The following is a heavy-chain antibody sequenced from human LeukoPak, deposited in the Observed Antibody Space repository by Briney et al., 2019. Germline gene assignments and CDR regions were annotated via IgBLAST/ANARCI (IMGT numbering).Heavy chain of an antibody. CDR1: GLAFSSYN. CDR2: ITTSGSYI. CDR3: ARGDDTAVVSGGYNWFDS. D-gene: IGHD5-18*01. J-gene: IGHJ5*01. V-gene: IGHV3-21*01. Sequence: GGPLGLSGPASGLAFSSYNMNWVRRAQGKGLEWVSSITTSGSYIYYADSVKGRLTISRDNAKNSLYLQMDSLGAEDTAVYYCARGDDTAVVSGGYNWFDSWGQGTLVTVSS.